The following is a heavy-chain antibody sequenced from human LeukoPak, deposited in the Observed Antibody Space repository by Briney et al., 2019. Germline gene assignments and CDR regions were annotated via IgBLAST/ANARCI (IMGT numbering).Heavy chain of an antibody. D-gene: IGHD3-22*01. J-gene: IGHJ6*03. CDR3: ARVRDSSGYDYYYYMDV. CDR2: IYYSGST. V-gene: IGHV4-59*01. Sequence: SETLSLTCTVSGGSISSYYWSWIRQPPGKGLEWIGYIYYSGSTNYNPSLKSRVTISVDASKNQFSLKLSSVTAADTAAYYCARVRDSSGYDYYYYMDVWGKGTTVTVSS. CDR1: GGSISSYY.